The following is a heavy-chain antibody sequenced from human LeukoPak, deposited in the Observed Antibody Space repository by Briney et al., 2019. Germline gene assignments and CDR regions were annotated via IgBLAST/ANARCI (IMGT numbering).Heavy chain of an antibody. Sequence: GGSLRLSCAASGFTFSSYSMNWVRQAPGEGLEWVSYISSLSGTIDYADSVKGRFTISRDNAKKSLYLQMDRLRAEDTAVYYCARDLPGITIFGAFEYWGQGTLVTVSS. D-gene: IGHD3-3*01. V-gene: IGHV3-48*01. CDR1: GFTFSSYS. CDR2: ISSLSGTI. J-gene: IGHJ4*02. CDR3: ARDLPGITIFGAFEY.